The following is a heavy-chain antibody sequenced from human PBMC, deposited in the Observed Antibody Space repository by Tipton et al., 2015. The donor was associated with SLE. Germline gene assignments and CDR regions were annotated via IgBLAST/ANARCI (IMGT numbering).Heavy chain of an antibody. J-gene: IGHJ4*02. CDR3: TSSLPYGGLFDY. CDR1: GFTFADYA. CDR2: ISGNGGSI. D-gene: IGHD2-2*02. Sequence: SLRLSCTASGFTFADYAMHWVRQVPGKGLEWVSVISGNGGSIGYADSVKGRFTISRDNAKNSLYLQMNSLRAEDTALYYCTSSLPYGGLFDYWGQGTLVAVSS. V-gene: IGHV3-9*01.